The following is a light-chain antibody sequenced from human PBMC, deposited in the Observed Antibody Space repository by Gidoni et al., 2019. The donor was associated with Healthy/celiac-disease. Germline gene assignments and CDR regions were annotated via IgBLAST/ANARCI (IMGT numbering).Light chain of an antibody. CDR2: KAY. V-gene: IGKV1-5*03. CDR3: QQYNSYLFT. CDR1: QSISSW. J-gene: IGKJ3*01. Sequence: DIQMTQSPSTLSASVGDRVTITCRASQSISSWLAWYQKKPGKAPKLLIYKAYSVESGVPSRFSGSGSGTEFTLTISSLQPDDFATYYCQQYNSYLFTFGPGTKVDIK.